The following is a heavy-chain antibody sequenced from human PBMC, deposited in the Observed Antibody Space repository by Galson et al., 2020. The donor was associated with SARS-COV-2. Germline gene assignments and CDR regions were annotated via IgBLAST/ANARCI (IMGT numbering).Heavy chain of an antibody. CDR3: AKPRRYCSSTSCLAYGMDV. CDR2: ISYDGSNK. V-gene: IGHV3-30*18. Sequence: GGSLRLSCAASGFTFSSYGMHWVRQAPGKGLEWVAVISYDGSNKYYADSVKGRFTISRDNSKNTLYLQMNSLRAEDTAVYYCAKPRRYCSSTSCLAYGMDVWGQGTTVTVSS. CDR1: GFTFSSYG. D-gene: IGHD2-2*01. J-gene: IGHJ6*02.